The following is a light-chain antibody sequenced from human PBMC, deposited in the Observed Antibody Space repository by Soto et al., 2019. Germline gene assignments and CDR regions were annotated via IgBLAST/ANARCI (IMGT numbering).Light chain of an antibody. CDR2: DAS. J-gene: IGKJ5*01. Sequence: IVLTQSPAALSLSPGERATLSCRASQSVSNYVAWYQQKPGQAPRLLIYDASDRATGIPGRFSGSGSGTDFTLTISSLEPEDFAVYYCQQHSNWPPITFGQGTRLEI. V-gene: IGKV3-11*01. CDR3: QQHSNWPPIT. CDR1: QSVSNY.